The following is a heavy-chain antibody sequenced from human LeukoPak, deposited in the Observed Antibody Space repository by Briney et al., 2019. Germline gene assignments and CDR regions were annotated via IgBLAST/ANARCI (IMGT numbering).Heavy chain of an antibody. Sequence: TSETLSLTCTVSGGSISSYYWSWIRQPPGKGLEWIGYIYYSGSTNYNPSLKSRVTISVDTSKNQFSLKLSSVTAADTAVYYCARAQAAAYVEFDYWGQGTLVTVSS. J-gene: IGHJ4*02. CDR1: GGSISSYY. D-gene: IGHD6-13*01. CDR3: ARAQAAAYVEFDY. CDR2: IYYSGST. V-gene: IGHV4-59*01.